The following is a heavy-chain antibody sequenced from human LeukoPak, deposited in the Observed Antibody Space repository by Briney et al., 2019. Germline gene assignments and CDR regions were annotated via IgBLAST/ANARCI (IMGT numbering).Heavy chain of an antibody. V-gene: IGHV3-23*01. D-gene: IGHD1-26*01. CDR3: ARCTGGLLGATDY. CDR1: GFTFSSYA. CDR2: ISGSGVHT. Sequence: GGSLRLSCAASGFTFSSYAMSWVRQAPGKGLEWVSAISGSGVHTYYADSVKGRFTISRDNSKNTLHLQMDSLRAEDTAVYYCARCTGGLLGATDYWGQGTLVTVSS. J-gene: IGHJ4*02.